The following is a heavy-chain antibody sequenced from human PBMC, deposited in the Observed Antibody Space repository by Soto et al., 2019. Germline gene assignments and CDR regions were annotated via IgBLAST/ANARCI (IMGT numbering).Heavy chain of an antibody. CDR2: ISDDGIND. Sequence: SLRLSCAASGFTFSNYGMHWVRQAPGRRLEWVAFISDDGINDYYGDSVKGRFTISRDNSKNTLSLQMNSLRPEDTAVYYCARDRAPEVIAARPPMDVWGQGTTVTVSS. V-gene: IGHV3-30-3*01. CDR3: ARDRAPEVIAARPPMDV. CDR1: GFTFSNYG. D-gene: IGHD6-6*01. J-gene: IGHJ6*02.